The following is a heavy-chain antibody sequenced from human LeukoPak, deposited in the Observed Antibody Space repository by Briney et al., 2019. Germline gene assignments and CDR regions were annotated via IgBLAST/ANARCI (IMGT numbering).Heavy chain of an antibody. CDR1: GYTFTGYY. Sequence: ASVKVSCKASGYTFTGYYMHWVRKAPGQGLEWMGCINPNSGGTNYAQKLQGRVTMTTDTSTSTAYMELRSLRFDDTAVYYCARTGYCSSTSCWDSDYWGQGTLVTVSS. CDR3: ARTGYCSSTSCWDSDY. J-gene: IGHJ4*02. CDR2: INPNSGGT. D-gene: IGHD2-2*01. V-gene: IGHV1-2*02.